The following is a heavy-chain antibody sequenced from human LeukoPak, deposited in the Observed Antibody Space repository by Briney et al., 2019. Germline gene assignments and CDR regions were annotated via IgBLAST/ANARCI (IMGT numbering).Heavy chain of an antibody. D-gene: IGHD5-18*01. V-gene: IGHV1-46*01. CDR1: GYTFTGYY. Sequence: ASVKVSCKASGYTFTGYYMHWVRQAPGQGLEWMGIINPSGGSTSYAQKFQGRVTLTRDTSTSTVYMELSSLRSEDTAVYYCAREGDVDTATWHWFDPWGQGPLVTVSS. CDR2: INPSGGST. J-gene: IGHJ5*02. CDR3: AREGDVDTATWHWFDP.